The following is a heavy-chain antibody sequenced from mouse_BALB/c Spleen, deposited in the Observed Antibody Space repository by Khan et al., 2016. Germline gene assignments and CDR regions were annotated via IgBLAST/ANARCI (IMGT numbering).Heavy chain of an antibody. CDR3: GRAYGSSYWYY. CDR2: INTYTGEP. J-gene: IGHJ2*01. Sequence: QIQLVQSGPELKKPGETVKISCKASGYTFTNYGMNWVKQAPGKGLKRMGWINTYTGEPTYADDFKGRFAFSLETSASTAYLQINNLRDEYMATYFGGRAYGSSYWYYWGQGTTLTVSS. D-gene: IGHD1-1*01. V-gene: IGHV9-1*02. CDR1: GYTFTNYG.